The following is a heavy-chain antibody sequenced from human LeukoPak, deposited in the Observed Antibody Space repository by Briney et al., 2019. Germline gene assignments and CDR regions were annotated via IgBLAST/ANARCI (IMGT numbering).Heavy chain of an antibody. CDR3: GRLFYEFWRGHYYYYMDV. CDR2: IYYSGST. J-gene: IGHJ6*03. CDR1: GGSIRSTSYY. Sequence: SETLSLTCTVSGGSIRSTSYYWGWIRQPPGKGLEWIGSIYYSGSTYYNPSLKSRVTISVDTSKNQFSLKLSSVTAADTAVYYCGRLFYEFWRGHYYYYMDVWGKGTTVTVSS. V-gene: IGHV4-39*01. D-gene: IGHD3-3*01.